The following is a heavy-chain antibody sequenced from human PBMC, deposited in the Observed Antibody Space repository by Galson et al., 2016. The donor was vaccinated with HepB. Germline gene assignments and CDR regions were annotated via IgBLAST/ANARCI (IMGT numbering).Heavy chain of an antibody. D-gene: IGHD3-3*01. CDR1: GFNFRSYS. CDR3: ATDRRSIFGAVTEYFQH. J-gene: IGHJ1*01. CDR2: ISSSTSFT. Sequence: SLRLSCAASGFNFRSYSMNWVRQAPGKGLEWVSSISSSTSFTYYADSVKGRFFISRDNAKNSLSLQMNSLRVEDTAVYYCATDRRSIFGAVTEYFQHWGQGTLVTVSS. V-gene: IGHV3-21*01.